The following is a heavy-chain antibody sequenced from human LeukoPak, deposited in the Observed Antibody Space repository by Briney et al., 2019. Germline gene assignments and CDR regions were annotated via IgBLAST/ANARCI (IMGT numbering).Heavy chain of an antibody. V-gene: IGHV3-23*01. J-gene: IGHJ4*02. CDR3: AKYNVGGFWSGYYYYFDY. D-gene: IGHD3-3*01. CDR2: ISGSGGST. Sequence: PGGSLRLSCAASGFTFSSYAMSWVRQAPGKGLEWVSAISGSGGSTYYADSVKGRFTISRDNSKNTLYLQMNSLRAEDTAVYYCAKYNVGGFWSGYYYYFDYWGQGTLVTVSS. CDR1: GFTFSSYA.